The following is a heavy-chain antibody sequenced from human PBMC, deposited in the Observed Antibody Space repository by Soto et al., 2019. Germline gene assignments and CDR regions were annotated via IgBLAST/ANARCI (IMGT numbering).Heavy chain of an antibody. V-gene: IGHV1-46*01. CDR1: GYTFTSYY. CDR2: INPSGGST. J-gene: IGHJ6*02. CDR3: AGPARISYFSAYYCYVMDI. D-gene: IGHD6-6*01. Sequence: ASVKVSCKASGYTFTSYYMHWVRQAPGQGHEWMGIINPSGGSTSYGQKFQGRVTMTRDTSTSTVYMELSSLRSEDTAVYYCAGPARISYFSAYYCYVMDICPQRSPVTVSS.